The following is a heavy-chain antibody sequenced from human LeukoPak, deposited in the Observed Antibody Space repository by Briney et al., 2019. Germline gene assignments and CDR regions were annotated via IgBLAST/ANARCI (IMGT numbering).Heavy chain of an antibody. D-gene: IGHD2/OR15-2a*01. CDR1: GFTFSSYA. V-gene: IGHV3-23*01. J-gene: IGHJ5*02. Sequence: GESLRLSCAASGFTFSSYAMSWVRQAPGKGLEWVSAISGSGGSAYYADSVKGRFTISRDNSKNTLYLQMNSLRAEDTAVYYCAKCPNMLSWFDPWGQGTLVTVSS. CDR2: ISGSGGSA. CDR3: AKCPNMLSWFDP.